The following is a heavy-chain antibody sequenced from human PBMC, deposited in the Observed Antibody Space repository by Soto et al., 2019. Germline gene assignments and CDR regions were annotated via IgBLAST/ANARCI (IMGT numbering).Heavy chain of an antibody. CDR3: AADRTYCGGDCYVD. D-gene: IGHD2-21*02. CDR2: IVVGSGNT. Sequence: QMQLVQSGPEVKKPGTSGKVSCQASGFTFTSSAVQWVRQARGQRLEWRGWIVVGSGNTNYAQKFQERVTITRDMSKSTAYMELSSLRSEDTAVYYCAADRTYCGGDCYVDWGQGTLVTVSS. CDR1: GFTFTSSA. J-gene: IGHJ4*02. V-gene: IGHV1-58*01.